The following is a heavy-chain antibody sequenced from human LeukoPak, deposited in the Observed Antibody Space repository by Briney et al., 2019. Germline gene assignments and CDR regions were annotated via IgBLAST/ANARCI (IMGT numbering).Heavy chain of an antibody. V-gene: IGHV3-23*01. CDR1: GFTFNRNA. CDR3: ARIVASSGGWYNFDY. D-gene: IGHD6-19*01. Sequence: GGSLRLSCAASGFTFNRNAMSWVRQAPGKGLEWVSSISVRGVSTYYADSVRGRFTISRDNSKNTLYLQMDSLRAEDTAVYYCARIVASSGGWYNFDYWGQGALVTVSS. J-gene: IGHJ4*02. CDR2: ISVRGVST.